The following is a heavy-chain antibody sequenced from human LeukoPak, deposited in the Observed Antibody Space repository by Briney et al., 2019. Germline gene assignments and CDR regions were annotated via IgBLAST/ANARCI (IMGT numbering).Heavy chain of an antibody. Sequence: SETLSLTCTVSGGSISSGGYYWSWIRQHPGKGLEWIGYIYYSGSTYYNPSLKSRVTISVDTSKNQFSLKLSSVTAADTAVYYCARYTVKKTRHNWFDPWGQGTLVTVSS. J-gene: IGHJ5*02. CDR3: ARYTVKKTRHNWFDP. V-gene: IGHV4-31*03. CDR2: IYYSGST. CDR1: GGSISSGGYY. D-gene: IGHD4-17*01.